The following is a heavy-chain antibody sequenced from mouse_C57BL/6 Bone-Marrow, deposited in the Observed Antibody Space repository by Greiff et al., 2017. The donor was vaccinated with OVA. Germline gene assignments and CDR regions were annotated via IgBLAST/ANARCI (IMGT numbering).Heavy chain of an antibody. Sequence: VQLQQSGPELVKPGASVKISCKASGYTITDYYMNWVKQSHGKSLEWIGDINPNNGGTSYNQKFKGKATMTVDKSSSTAYMELRSLTSEDSAVYYCARSFYYYGSRGYWGQGTTLTVSS. CDR2: INPNNGGT. CDR1: GYTITDYY. V-gene: IGHV1-26*01. J-gene: IGHJ2*01. CDR3: ARSFYYYGSRGY. D-gene: IGHD1-1*01.